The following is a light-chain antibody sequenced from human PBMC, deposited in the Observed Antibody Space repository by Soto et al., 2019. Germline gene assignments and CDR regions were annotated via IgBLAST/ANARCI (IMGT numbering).Light chain of an antibody. CDR1: SSDVGGYNY. CDR3: SSYTSSSTLGV. Sequence: QSVLTQPASVSGSPGQSITISCTGTSSDVGGYNYVSWYQQHPGKAPKLMIYDVCNRPSGVSNRFSGSKSGNTASLTISGLQAEDEADYYCSSYTSSSTLGVFGTGTKVTVL. V-gene: IGLV2-14*01. CDR2: DVC. J-gene: IGLJ1*01.